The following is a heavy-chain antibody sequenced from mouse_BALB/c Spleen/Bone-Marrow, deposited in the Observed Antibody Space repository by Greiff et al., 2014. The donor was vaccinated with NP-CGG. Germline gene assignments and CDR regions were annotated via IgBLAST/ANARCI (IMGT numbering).Heavy chain of an antibody. CDR1: GFTFSNYG. CDR3: VRGNYGNYVDYFDL. J-gene: IGHJ2*01. Sequence: EVMLVESGGGLVQPGGSLKLSCAASGFTFSNYGMSWVRQTPDKRLELVATINGNGGSTYYPDSVKGRFTISRDTAKNTLYLQMSSLKSEETAMYYCVRGNYGNYVDYFDLWGQGTTLTVSS. D-gene: IGHD2-1*01. V-gene: IGHV5-6-3*01. CDR2: INGNGGST.